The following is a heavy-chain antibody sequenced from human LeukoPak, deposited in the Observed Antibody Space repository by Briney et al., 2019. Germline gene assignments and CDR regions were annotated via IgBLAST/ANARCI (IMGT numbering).Heavy chain of an antibody. CDR1: GFTFSSYS. CDR2: ISSSSSYI. V-gene: IGHV3-21*01. Sequence: PGGSLRLSCAASGFTFSSYSMNWVRQAPGKGLEWVSSISSSSSYIYYADSVKGRSTISRDNAKNSLYLQMNSLRAEDTAVYYCARDRSSSWFKRVYWGQGTLVTVSS. J-gene: IGHJ4*02. D-gene: IGHD6-13*01. CDR3: ARDRSSSWFKRVY.